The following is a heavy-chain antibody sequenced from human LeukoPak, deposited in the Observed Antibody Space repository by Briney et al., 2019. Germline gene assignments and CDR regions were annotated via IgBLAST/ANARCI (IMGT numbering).Heavy chain of an antibody. J-gene: IGHJ4*02. V-gene: IGHV3-53*01. CDR1: GFTVSSNY. Sequence: GGSLRLSCAAPGFTVSSNYMIWVRQAPGKGLEWVSVIYSGGSTYYADSVKGRFTISRDNSKNTLYLQMNSLRAEDTAVYYCAKGSRAMVRGVPVDYWGQGTLVTVSS. CDR2: IYSGGST. CDR3: AKGSRAMVRGVPVDY. D-gene: IGHD3-10*01.